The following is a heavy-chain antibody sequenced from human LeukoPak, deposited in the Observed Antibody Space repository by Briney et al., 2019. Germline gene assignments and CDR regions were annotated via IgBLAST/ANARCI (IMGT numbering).Heavy chain of an antibody. CDR3: ARAGLQFPPNY. CDR2: INHSGST. Sequence: KPSETLSLTCAVYGGSFSGYYWSWIRQPPGKGLEWIGEINHSGSTNYNPSLKSRVTISVDTSKNQFSLKLSSVTAADTAVYYCARAGLQFPPNYWGQGTLVTVSS. D-gene: IGHD6-19*01. V-gene: IGHV4-34*01. CDR1: GGSFSGYY. J-gene: IGHJ4*02.